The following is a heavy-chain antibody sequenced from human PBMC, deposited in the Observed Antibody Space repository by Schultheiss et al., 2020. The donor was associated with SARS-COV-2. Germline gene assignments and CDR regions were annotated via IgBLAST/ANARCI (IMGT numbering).Heavy chain of an antibody. D-gene: IGHD6-19*01. J-gene: IGHJ4*02. CDR1: GFTFDDYA. Sequence: GESLKISCAASGFTFDDYAMHWVRQAPGKGLEWVANIKQDGSEKYYVDSVKGRFTISRDNSKNTLYLQMNSLRAEDTAVYYCATAPYTSGWFDYWGRGTLVTVSS. V-gene: IGHV3-7*01. CDR3: ATAPYTSGWFDY. CDR2: IKQDGSEK.